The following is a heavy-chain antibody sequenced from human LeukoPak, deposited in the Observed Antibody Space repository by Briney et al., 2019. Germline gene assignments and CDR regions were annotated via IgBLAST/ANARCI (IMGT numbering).Heavy chain of an antibody. D-gene: IGHD3-10*01. CDR1: GYTFTSYY. J-gene: IGHJ4*02. V-gene: IGHV1-46*01. Sequence: GASVKVSCKASGYTFTSYYMHWVRQAPGQGLEWMGIINPSGGSTSYAQKFQGRVTMTRDTSTSTVYMELSSLRSEDTAVYYCARESFLRFGEWPHFDYWGQGTLVTVSS. CDR2: INPSGGST. CDR3: ARESFLRFGEWPHFDY.